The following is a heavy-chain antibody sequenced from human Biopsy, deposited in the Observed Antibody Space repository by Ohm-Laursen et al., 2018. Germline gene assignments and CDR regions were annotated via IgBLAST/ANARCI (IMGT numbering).Heavy chain of an antibody. CDR1: EGTFSNYG. CDR3: ATKLTGYFHH. V-gene: IGHV1-69*06. CDR2: NIPILGTG. D-gene: IGHD3-9*01. Sequence: AASVKVSCKAPEGTFSNYGVNWVRQAPGQGLEWLGGNIPILGTGNYAHQFQDRVTVVADTSTSTATMELRSLRSDDTAVYYRATKLTGYFHHWGQGTLVIVSS. J-gene: IGHJ1*01.